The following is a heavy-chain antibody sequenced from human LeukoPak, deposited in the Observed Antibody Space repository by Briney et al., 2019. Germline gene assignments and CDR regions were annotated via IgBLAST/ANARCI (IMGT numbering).Heavy chain of an antibody. J-gene: IGHJ4*02. CDR3: ARDRGTFGVVDS. Sequence: GSLRLSCAASGFSFPSHSFHWVRQSPGKGLEWVAYIGTSSSTIYQAKSVKGRFSISRDNAKNSLFLQMDSLRVEDTAVYYCARDRGTFGVVDSWGQGTLVAVSS. CDR1: GFSFPSHS. V-gene: IGHV3-48*04. D-gene: IGHD3-3*01. CDR2: IGTSSSTI.